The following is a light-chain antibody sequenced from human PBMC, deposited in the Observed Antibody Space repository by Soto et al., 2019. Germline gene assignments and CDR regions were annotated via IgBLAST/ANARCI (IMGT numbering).Light chain of an antibody. CDR2: EVT. CDR1: SSDVGAYKY. Sequence: QSALTQPPSASGSPGQSVTISCTGTSSDVGAYKYVSWYQQYPGKAPKLMIYEVTKRPSGVPDRFSGSKSGNTASLTDSGLQAEEEADYYGTSKVGNDNWVVCGGTKVAVL. CDR3: TSKVGNDNWV. J-gene: IGLJ3*02. V-gene: IGLV2-8*01.